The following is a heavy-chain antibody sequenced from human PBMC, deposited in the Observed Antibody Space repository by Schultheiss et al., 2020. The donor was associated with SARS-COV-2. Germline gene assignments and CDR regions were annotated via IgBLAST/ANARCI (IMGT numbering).Heavy chain of an antibody. V-gene: IGHV3-30*03. Sequence: GGSLRLSCAASGFTFSSYGMHWVRQAPGKGLEWVAVISYDGSNKYYADSVKGRFTISRDNAKNSLYLQMNSLRAEDTAVYYCASPGFYGNLDFWGQGTLVTVSS. CDR1: GFTFSSYG. CDR3: ASPGFYGNLDF. CDR2: ISYDGSNK. J-gene: IGHJ4*02. D-gene: IGHD2/OR15-2a*01.